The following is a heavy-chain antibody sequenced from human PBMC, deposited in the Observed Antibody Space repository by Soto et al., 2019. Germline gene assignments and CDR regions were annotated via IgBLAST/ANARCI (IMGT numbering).Heavy chain of an antibody. V-gene: IGHV4-4*02. CDR2: IYHSGST. Sequence: QVQLAESGPGLVKPSGTLSLTCAVSGGSISTDNWWSWVRQAPGQWLEWVGEIYHSGSTNYNPCLKSRRTLSIDKSKYQFSLDVRAVPAADTAVYYCARGGRWLFDYWGQGTLVTVSS. CDR3: ARGGRWLFDY. J-gene: IGHJ4*02. CDR1: GGSISTDNW. D-gene: IGHD5-12*01.